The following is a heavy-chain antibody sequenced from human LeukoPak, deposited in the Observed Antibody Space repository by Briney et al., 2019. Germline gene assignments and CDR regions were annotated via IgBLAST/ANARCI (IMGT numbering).Heavy chain of an antibody. CDR3: ARVAGYCTNGVCYSNWFDP. V-gene: IGHV1-69*06. Sequence: GASVKVSCKASGGTFSSYAISWVRQAPGQGLEWMGGIIPIFGTANYAQKFQGRVTITADKSTSTAYMELSSLRSEDTAVYYCARVAGYCTNGVCYSNWFDPWGQGTLATVSS. CDR2: IIPIFGTA. J-gene: IGHJ5*02. D-gene: IGHD2-8*01. CDR1: GGTFSSYA.